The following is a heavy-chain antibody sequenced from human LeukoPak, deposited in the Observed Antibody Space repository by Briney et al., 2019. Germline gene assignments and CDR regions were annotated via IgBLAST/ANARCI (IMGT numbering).Heavy chain of an antibody. Sequence: SVKVSCKASGGTFSSYAISWVRQAPGQGLEWMGRIIPILGTANYAQKFQGRVTITADESTSTAYMELSSLRSEDTAVYYCARRTIFGGMHDYWGQGTLVTVSS. V-gene: IGHV1-69*11. CDR3: ARRTIFGGMHDY. CDR1: GGTFSSYA. CDR2: IIPILGTA. D-gene: IGHD3-3*01. J-gene: IGHJ4*02.